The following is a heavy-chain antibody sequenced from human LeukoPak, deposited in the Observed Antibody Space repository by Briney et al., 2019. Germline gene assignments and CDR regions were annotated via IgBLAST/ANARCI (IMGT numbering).Heavy chain of an antibody. CDR2: INHSGST. CDR3: ARSSSSWTLDY. CDR1: GGSFSGYY. D-gene: IGHD6-13*01. V-gene: IGHV4-34*01. Sequence: PSETLSLTCAVYGGSFSGYYCSWIRQPPGKGLEWIGEINHSGSTNYNPSLKSRVTISVDTSKNQFSLKLSSVTAADTAVYYCARSSSSWTLDYWGQGTLVTVSS. J-gene: IGHJ4*02.